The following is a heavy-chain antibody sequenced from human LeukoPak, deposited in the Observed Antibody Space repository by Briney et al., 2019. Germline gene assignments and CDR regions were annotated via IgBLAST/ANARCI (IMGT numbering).Heavy chain of an antibody. J-gene: IGHJ4*02. Sequence: GGSLRLSCAASGFTFSSYWMTWVRQAPGKGLQWVANIKQDGSEKYYVDSVKGRFTISRDNAKNSLYLQMDSLRTEGTAVYYCARVLDGNWGQGTLVTVSS. V-gene: IGHV3-7*01. CDR1: GFTFSSYW. CDR3: ARVLDGN. CDR2: IKQDGSEK. D-gene: IGHD5-24*01.